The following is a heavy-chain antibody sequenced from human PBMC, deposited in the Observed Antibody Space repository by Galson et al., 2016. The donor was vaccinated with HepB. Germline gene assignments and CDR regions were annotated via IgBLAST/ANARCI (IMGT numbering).Heavy chain of an antibody. Sequence: SLRLSCAASGFTFRNYAMNWVRQAPGKGLEWVSSISGSGNSTHYADSVKGRFTISRDNSKNTLYLQMTSLRAEDAAVYYCAKGMGVRATIRRFFDPWGQGTLVTVSS. CDR2: ISGSGNST. CDR1: GFTFRNYA. D-gene: IGHD1-26*01. CDR3: AKGMGVRATIRRFFDP. V-gene: IGHV3-23*01. J-gene: IGHJ5*02.